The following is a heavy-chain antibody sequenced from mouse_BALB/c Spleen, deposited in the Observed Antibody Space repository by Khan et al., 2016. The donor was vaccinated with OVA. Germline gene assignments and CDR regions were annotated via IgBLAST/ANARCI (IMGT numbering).Heavy chain of an antibody. V-gene: IGHV5-6*01. CDR3: ARRGYDEAWFAY. J-gene: IGHJ3*01. CDR2: ISSAGSYT. CDR1: GFTFSNYD. Sequence: EVELVESGGDLVKPGGSLKLSCAASGFTFSNYDMSWVRQTPDKRLGWVATISSAGSYTYYPDSVKGRFTISRDNAKNTQYLQLSSLKSEDTAMYYCARRGYDEAWFAYWGHGTLVTVSA. D-gene: IGHD2-2*01.